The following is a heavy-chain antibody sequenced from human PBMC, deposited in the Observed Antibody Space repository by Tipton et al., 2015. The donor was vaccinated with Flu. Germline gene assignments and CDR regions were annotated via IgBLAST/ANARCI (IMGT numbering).Heavy chain of an antibody. D-gene: IGHD1-1*01. CDR1: GFTFSNYD. V-gene: IGHV3-48*03. CDR2: ISYSGNTI. CDR3: ASEGANGNDPIVNE. Sequence: VQLVQSGGGLVQPGGSLRLSCAASGFTFSNYDMNWVRQAPGKGLELVAYISYSGNTIYYADSVKGRFTISRDNAKNSLYPQMNSLRVEDTAVYYCASEGANGNDPIVNEWGQGTLVTVSS. J-gene: IGHJ4*02.